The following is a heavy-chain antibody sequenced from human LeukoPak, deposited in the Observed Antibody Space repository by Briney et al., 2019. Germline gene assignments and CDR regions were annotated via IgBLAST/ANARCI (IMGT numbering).Heavy chain of an antibody. Sequence: ASVKVSCKASGGTFSSYAISWVRQAPGQGLEWMGGIIPIFGTANYAQKFQGRVTITADKSTSTAYMELSSLRSDDTAVYYCARDTKALMVRGVMVGYYYYGMDVWGKGTPVTVSS. V-gene: IGHV1-69*06. CDR1: GGTFSSYA. CDR3: ARDTKALMVRGVMVGYYYYGMDV. CDR2: IIPIFGTA. D-gene: IGHD3-10*01. J-gene: IGHJ6*04.